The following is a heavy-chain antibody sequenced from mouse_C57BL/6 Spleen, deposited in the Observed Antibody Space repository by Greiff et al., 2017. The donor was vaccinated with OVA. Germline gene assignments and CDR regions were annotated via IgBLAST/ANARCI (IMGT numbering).Heavy chain of an antibody. V-gene: IGHV3-6*01. CDR2: ISYDGSN. J-gene: IGHJ2*01. CDR1: GYSITSGYY. D-gene: IGHD4-1*01. CDR3: ARSLTGSYFDY. Sequence: EVQLQESGPGLVKPSQSLSLTCSVTGYSITSGYYWNWIRQFPGNKLEWMGYISYDGSNNYNPSLKNRISITRDTSKNQFFLKLNSVTTEDTATYYCARSLTGSYFDYWGQGTTLTVSS.